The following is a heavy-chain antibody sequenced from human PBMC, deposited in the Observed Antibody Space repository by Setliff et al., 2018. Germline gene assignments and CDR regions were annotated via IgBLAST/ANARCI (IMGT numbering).Heavy chain of an antibody. V-gene: IGHV4-34*01. CDR3: VKPTWAGEVSSPFAFWFES. CDR2: IDHSGST. Sequence: SETLSLTCAVYGGSFSDNYWNWIRQSPGKALEWIGDIDHSGSTNYNPSLKSRVTISVDRSKNQFSLRLSSVTAADTAVYYCVKPTWAGEVSSPFAFWFESWGQGTLVTVSS. CDR1: GGSFSDNY. J-gene: IGHJ5*01. D-gene: IGHD3-3*01.